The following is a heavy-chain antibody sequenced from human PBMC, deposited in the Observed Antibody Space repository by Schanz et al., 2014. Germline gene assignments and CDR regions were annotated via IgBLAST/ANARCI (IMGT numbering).Heavy chain of an antibody. J-gene: IGHJ4*02. CDR1: GYIFGSHG. D-gene: IGHD3-16*01. CDR3: TKGRTFGR. Sequence: QLMQSGSEVRKPGASVKVSCKASGYIFGSHGMTWVRQAPGQGPELMGWMNSKTGNTGYAQRFQGRVTMTRNTSITTAYLELSSLRSGDTAVYYCTKGRTFGRWGQGTLVTVSS. CDR2: MNSKTGNT. V-gene: IGHV1-8*01.